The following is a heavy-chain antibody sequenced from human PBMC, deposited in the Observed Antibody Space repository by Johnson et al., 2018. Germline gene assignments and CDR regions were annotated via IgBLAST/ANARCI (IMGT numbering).Heavy chain of an antibody. D-gene: IGHD2-21*01. CDR1: GGSITNSSYF. V-gene: IGHV4-39*01. CDR2: FYYRGST. CDR3: ARQRGFENLFPFYSEY. Sequence: QVQLQESGPGLVKPSETLSLTCAVSGGSITNSSYFWGWIRQSPGKGLEWVASFYYRGSTYYSPSLQSRVTISVDTSKNQFSLNLTFVTAADTAVYYCARQRGFENLFPFYSEYWGQGTLVAVSS. J-gene: IGHJ4*02.